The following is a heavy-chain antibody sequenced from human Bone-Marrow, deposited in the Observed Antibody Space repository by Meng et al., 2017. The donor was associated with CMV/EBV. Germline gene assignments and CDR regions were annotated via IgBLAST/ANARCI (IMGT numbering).Heavy chain of an antibody. V-gene: IGHV1-2*02. Sequence: ASVKVSCKTSGYTFSDHHIHWVRQAPGHGLEWMGWMNAKTGDAKYGEKFQGRVSMTRATSVTTAYMEMSGLRSDDTAVYYCARAHPYDFWSGSVWVQGTTVTVSS. CDR1: GYTFSDHH. D-gene: IGHD3-3*01. CDR3: ARAHPYDFWSGSV. CDR2: MNAKTGDA. J-gene: IGHJ6*02.